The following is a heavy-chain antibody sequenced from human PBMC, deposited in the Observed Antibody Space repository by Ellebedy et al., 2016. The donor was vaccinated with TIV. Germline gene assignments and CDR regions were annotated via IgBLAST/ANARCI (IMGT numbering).Heavy chain of an antibody. D-gene: IGHD5-18*01. CDR1: GYSFTTYW. V-gene: IGHV5-51*01. J-gene: IGHJ4*02. Sequence: GESLKISCKGSGYSFTTYWIGWVRQMPGKGLEWMGIIYLGDSDATYSPSFQGQVTISADKSISTAYLQWSSLKASDTAMYYFARHLGIQPQYYFDYWGQGTLVTVSS. CDR3: ARHLGIQPQYYFDY. CDR2: IYLGDSDA.